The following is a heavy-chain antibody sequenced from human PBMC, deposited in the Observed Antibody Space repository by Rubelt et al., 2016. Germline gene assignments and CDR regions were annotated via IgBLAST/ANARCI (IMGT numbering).Heavy chain of an antibody. CDR2: IYSGGST. CDR3: ARGGMDV. V-gene: IGHV3-66*01. Sequence: EVQLVESGGGLVQPGGSLRLSCAASGFTFSSYSMSWVRQAPGRGLEWVSVIYSGGSTYYADSVKGRFTIARDNSKNTLYLQMNSLRAEDTAVYYCARGGMDVWGQGTTVTVSS. J-gene: IGHJ6*02. CDR1: GFTFSSYS.